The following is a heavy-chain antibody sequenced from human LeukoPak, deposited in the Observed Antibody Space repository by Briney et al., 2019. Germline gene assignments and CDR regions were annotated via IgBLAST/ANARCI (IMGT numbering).Heavy chain of an antibody. CDR2: ISGSGGST. Sequence: GGSLRLSCAASGFTLNNYAMSWVRQAPGKGLEWVSAISGSGGSTFHADSVRGRFAISRDNSKNTLFLQMNSLRAEDTAVYYCAKGSGMYYYYFDYWGQGTLVTVSS. CDR3: AKGSGMYYYYFDY. V-gene: IGHV3-23*01. CDR1: GFTLNNYA. J-gene: IGHJ4*02. D-gene: IGHD3-10*01.